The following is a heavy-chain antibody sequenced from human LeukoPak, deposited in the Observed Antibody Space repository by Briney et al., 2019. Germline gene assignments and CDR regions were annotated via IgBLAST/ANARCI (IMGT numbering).Heavy chain of an antibody. Sequence: PSETLSLTCAVSGYSISSGYYWGWIRQPPGKGLEWIGSTYHSGSTYYNPSLQSRVTLSVDTSKNHFSLRLTSVTAADTAVYYCARLGSSDAFDIWGQGTMVTVSS. CDR3: ARLGSSDAFDI. V-gene: IGHV4-38-2*01. CDR2: TYHSGST. J-gene: IGHJ3*02. D-gene: IGHD1-26*01. CDR1: GYSISSGYY.